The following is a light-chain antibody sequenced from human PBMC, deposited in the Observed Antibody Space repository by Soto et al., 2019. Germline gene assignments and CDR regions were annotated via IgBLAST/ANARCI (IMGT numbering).Light chain of an antibody. CDR1: QSVSSSY. CDR2: GAS. CDR3: QQYGSSPT. V-gene: IGKV3-20*01. Sequence: EIVLTQSPGTLSLSPGERATLSCXASQSVSSSYLAWYQQKPGQAPRILIYGASSRATGIPDRFSGSGSGTDFTLTIGRLEPEDFAVYYCQQYGSSPTFGQGTRLEIK. J-gene: IGKJ5*01.